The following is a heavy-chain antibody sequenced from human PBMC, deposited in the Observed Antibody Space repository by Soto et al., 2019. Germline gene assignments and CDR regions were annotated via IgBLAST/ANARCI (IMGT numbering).Heavy chain of an antibody. CDR3: AKAAITYSYGPLYYYYGMDV. D-gene: IGHD5-18*01. CDR2: ISYDGSNK. Sequence: QVQLVESGGGVVQPGRSLRLSCAASGFTFSSYGMHWVRQAPGKGLEWVAVISYDGSNKYYADSVKGRFTISRDNSKITLYLQMNSLRAEDTAVYYCAKAAITYSYGPLYYYYGMDVWGQGTTVTVSS. J-gene: IGHJ6*02. V-gene: IGHV3-30*18. CDR1: GFTFSSYG.